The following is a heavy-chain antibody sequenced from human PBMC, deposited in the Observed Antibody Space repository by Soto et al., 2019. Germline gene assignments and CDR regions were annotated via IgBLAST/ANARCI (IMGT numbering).Heavy chain of an antibody. D-gene: IGHD3-22*01. CDR1: GFTFSSYE. J-gene: IGHJ4*02. CDR3: ARDQGYYDRSGYYPGYFDY. V-gene: IGHV3-48*03. Sequence: GGSLRLSCAASGFTFSSYEMNWVRQAPGKGLEWVSYISSSGSTIYYADSVKGRFTISRDNAKNSLYLQMNSLRAEDTAVYYCARDQGYYDRSGYYPGYFDYWGQGTLVTVSS. CDR2: ISSSGSTI.